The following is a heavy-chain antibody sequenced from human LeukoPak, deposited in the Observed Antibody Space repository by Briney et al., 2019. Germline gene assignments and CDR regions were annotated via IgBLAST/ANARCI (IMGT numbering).Heavy chain of an antibody. J-gene: IGHJ4*02. V-gene: IGHV3-48*02. Sequence: GGSLRLSCAASGFTFSSYSMNWVRQAPGKGLEWVSYINGGGGSIYYADSVKGRFTISRDNAKNSLYLQMNSLRDEDTAVYYCARATNYGSGLTRNFDCWGQGTLVTVSS. D-gene: IGHD3-10*01. CDR3: ARATNYGSGLTRNFDC. CDR1: GFTFSSYS. CDR2: INGGGGSI.